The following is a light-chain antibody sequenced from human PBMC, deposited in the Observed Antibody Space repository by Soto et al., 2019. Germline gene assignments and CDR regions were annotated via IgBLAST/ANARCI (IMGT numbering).Light chain of an antibody. CDR1: QSVSSSY. CDR3: QQHNHWPIT. V-gene: IGKV3D-15*01. CDR2: GAS. Sequence: PGERVTLSCRASQSVSSSYLTWYQQKPGQAPRLLIYGASTRATSIPARFSGSGSGTEFTLTINSLQSEDSAVYYCQQHNHWPITFGQGTRLEIK. J-gene: IGKJ5*01.